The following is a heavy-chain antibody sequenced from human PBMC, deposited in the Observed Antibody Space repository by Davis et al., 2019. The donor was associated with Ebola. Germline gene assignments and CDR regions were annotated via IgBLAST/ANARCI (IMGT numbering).Heavy chain of an antibody. CDR1: GDSVSSGG. Sequence: HSQTLSLTCVISGDSVSSGGWNWIRQSPSRGLELLGRTYYTSKWINDYAESVQSRITIYPDTSKNQFSLHLNSVTPEDTAVYYCARGWLRSGLDSWGQGTLVTVSS. D-gene: IGHD5-12*01. CDR2: TYYTSKWIN. V-gene: IGHV6-1*01. CDR3: ARGWLRSGLDS. J-gene: IGHJ4*02.